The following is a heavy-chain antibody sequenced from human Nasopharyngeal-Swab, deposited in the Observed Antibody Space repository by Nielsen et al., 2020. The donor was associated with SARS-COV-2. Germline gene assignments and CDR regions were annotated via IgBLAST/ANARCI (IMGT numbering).Heavy chain of an antibody. V-gene: IGHV3-30-3*01. J-gene: IGHJ6*02. CDR1: GFTFSSYA. CDR3: ARDPMITFGGVIVADYYYYGMDV. D-gene: IGHD3-16*02. CDR2: ISYDGSNK. Sequence: GESLKISCAASGFTFSSYAMHWVRQAPGKGLEWVAVISYDGSNKYYAGSVKGRFTISRDNSKNTLYLQMNSLRAEDTAVYYCARDPMITFGGVIVADYYYYGMDVWGQGTTVTVSS.